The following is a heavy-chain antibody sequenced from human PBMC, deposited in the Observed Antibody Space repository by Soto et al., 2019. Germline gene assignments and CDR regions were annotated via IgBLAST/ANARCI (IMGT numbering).Heavy chain of an antibody. CDR3: ARLVLEYSSSPASHYYYGMDV. J-gene: IGHJ6*02. CDR1: GYSFTSYW. Sequence: PGESLKISCKGSGYSFTSYWIGWVRQMPGKGLEWMGIIYPGDSDTRYSPSFQGQVTISADKSISTAYLQWSSLKASDTAMYYCARLVLEYSSSPASHYYYGMDVWGQGTTVTVSS. CDR2: IYPGDSDT. V-gene: IGHV5-51*01. D-gene: IGHD6-6*01.